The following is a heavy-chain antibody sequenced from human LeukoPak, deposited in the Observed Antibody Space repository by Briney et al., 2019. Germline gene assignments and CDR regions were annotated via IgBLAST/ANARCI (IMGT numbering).Heavy chain of an antibody. Sequence: SETLSLTCTVSGGSISRSSYYWGWIRQPPGKGLEWIGSIYYSGSTYYNPSLKSRVTISVDTSKNQFSLKLSSVTAADTAVYYCARDRADIAVVVAATRGLYYMDVWGKGTTVTVSS. CDR1: GGSISRSSYY. J-gene: IGHJ6*03. CDR3: ARDRADIAVVVAATRGLYYMDV. D-gene: IGHD2-15*01. CDR2: IYYSGST. V-gene: IGHV4-39*07.